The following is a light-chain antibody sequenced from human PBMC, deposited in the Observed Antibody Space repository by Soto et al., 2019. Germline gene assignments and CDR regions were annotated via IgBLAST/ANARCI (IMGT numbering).Light chain of an antibody. CDR1: QSVSSSY. Sequence: EIVLTQSPGTLSLSPGERATLSCRASQSVSSSYLAWYQRKPGQAPRLLIYGASSRATGIPDRFSGSGSGTDFTLTISRLEPEDFAVYYCQHYGTSPSTFGRGTKVDI. CDR2: GAS. CDR3: QHYGTSPST. J-gene: IGKJ1*01. V-gene: IGKV3-20*01.